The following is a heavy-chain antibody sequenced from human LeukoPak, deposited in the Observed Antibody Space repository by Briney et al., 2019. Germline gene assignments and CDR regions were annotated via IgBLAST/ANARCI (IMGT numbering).Heavy chain of an antibody. D-gene: IGHD6-6*01. Sequence: GGSLRLSCAASGFTVSSNYMSWVRQAPGKGLEWVGFIRSKAYGGTTEYAASVKGRFAISRDDSKSIAYLQMNSLKTEDTAVYYCTRGYSSSIHYYYMDVWGKGTTVTVSS. CDR3: TRGYSSSIHYYYMDV. V-gene: IGHV3-49*04. J-gene: IGHJ6*03. CDR2: IRSKAYGGTT. CDR1: GFTVSSNY.